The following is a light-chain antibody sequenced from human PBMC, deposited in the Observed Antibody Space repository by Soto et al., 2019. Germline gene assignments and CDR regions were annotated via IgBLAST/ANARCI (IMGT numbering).Light chain of an antibody. J-gene: IGKJ4*01. V-gene: IGKV2-28*01. CDR2: LGS. Sequence: ESVMTQSPLSLSVTPGEPASISCRSCQSLLHSNGYNYLDWYLQKPGQSPQLLIYLGSFRAAGVPDRFSGSGSGTDFTLKISRVEAADVGVYYCMQALQTPSFGGGTKVEIK. CDR3: MQALQTPS. CDR1: QSLLHSNGYNY.